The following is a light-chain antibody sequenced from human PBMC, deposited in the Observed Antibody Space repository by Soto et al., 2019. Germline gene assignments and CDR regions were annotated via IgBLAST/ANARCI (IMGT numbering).Light chain of an antibody. CDR2: AAS. V-gene: IGKV1-39*01. J-gene: IGKJ5*01. CDR3: QQLNSYPRIT. Sequence: DIQMTQSPSSLSASVGDRVTITCRASQSIYNYLNWYQQKPGKAPDLLIYAASTLQSGVPSRFSGSASGTDFTLTISSLQLEDFATYYCQQLNSYPRITFGQGTRLEIK. CDR1: QSIYNY.